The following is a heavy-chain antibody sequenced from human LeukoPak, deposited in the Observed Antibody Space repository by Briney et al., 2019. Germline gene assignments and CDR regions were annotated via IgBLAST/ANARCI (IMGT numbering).Heavy chain of an antibody. CDR1: GFTFSGSA. V-gene: IGHV3-73*01. J-gene: IGHJ5*02. CDR3: TFLIAVAGNWFDP. Sequence: GGSLRLSCATSGFTFSGSAMHWVRQASGKGLEWVGRIRSKANSYATAYAASVKGRFTIFRDDSRNTAYLQMNSLKTEDTAVYYCTFLIAVAGNWFDPWGQGTLVTVSS. CDR2: IRSKANSYAT. D-gene: IGHD6-19*01.